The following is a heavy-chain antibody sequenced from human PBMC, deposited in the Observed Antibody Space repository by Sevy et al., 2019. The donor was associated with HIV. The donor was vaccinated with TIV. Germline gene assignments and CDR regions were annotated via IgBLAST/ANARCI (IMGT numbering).Heavy chain of an antibody. Sequence: GGSLRLSCAASGFSVSNSYMSWVRQAPGKGLQWVSVIYSGDSTYYTDSVKGRFTISRDNSKNSLYLQMNSLRAEDTAVYYCARVRDDSSGFHLDYWGQGTLVTVSS. J-gene: IGHJ4*02. D-gene: IGHD3-22*01. CDR2: IYSGDST. CDR3: ARVRDDSSGFHLDY. V-gene: IGHV3-53*01. CDR1: GFSVSNSY.